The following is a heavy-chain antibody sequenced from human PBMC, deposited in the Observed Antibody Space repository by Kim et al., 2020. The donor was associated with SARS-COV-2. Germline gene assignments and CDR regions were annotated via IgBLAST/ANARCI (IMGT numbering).Heavy chain of an antibody. Sequence: GGSLRLSCGASGLTFSYSAMHWVRRASGKGLEWVGRIRSKVKGYATAYSATVSGRFTISRDDLWNTAYLQMNSLTTEDTAVYYCTRVPGTTFAVWYAFY. D-gene: IGHD1-1*01. CDR1: GLTFSYSA. V-gene: IGHV3-73*01. CDR2: IRSKVKGYAT. J-gene: IGHJ3*02. CDR3: TRVPGTTFAVWYAFY.